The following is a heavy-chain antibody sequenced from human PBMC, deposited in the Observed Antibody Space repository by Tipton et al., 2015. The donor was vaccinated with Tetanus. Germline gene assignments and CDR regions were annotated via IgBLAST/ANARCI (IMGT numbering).Heavy chain of an antibody. Sequence: TLSLICNVSGASVTSNGYYWGWIRQPPGKGPEWIGSKYHSGSAYYNPSLRSRVTISVDTPKNQFSLKLTSVIASDTAVYYCARHWGPRPGIAAAGTWWFDPWGQGTLVTVSS. CDR2: KYHSGSA. J-gene: IGHJ5*02. V-gene: IGHV4-39*01. CDR1: GASVTSNGYY. D-gene: IGHD6-13*01. CDR3: ARHWGPRPGIAAAGTWWFDP.